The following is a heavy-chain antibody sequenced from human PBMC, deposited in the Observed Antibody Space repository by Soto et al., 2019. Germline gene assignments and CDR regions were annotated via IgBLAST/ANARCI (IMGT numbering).Heavy chain of an antibody. CDR1: GFTFSSYA. D-gene: IGHD1-26*01. Sequence: PGGSLRLSCAASGFTFSSYAMHWVRQAPGKGLEWVAVISYDGSNKYYADSVKGRFTISRDNSKNTLYLQMNSLRAEDTAVYYCARGSGSYHYYYGMDVWGQGTTVTVSS. CDR3: ARGSGSYHYYYGMDV. CDR2: ISYDGSNK. V-gene: IGHV3-30-3*01. J-gene: IGHJ6*02.